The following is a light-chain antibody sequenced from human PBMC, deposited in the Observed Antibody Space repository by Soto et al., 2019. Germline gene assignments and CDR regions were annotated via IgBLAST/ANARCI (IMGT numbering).Light chain of an antibody. Sequence: QPVLTQPPSVSGAPGQRVTISCTGSSSNIGAGYDVHWYQQLPGTAPKLLIYDNSYRPSGVPDRFSGSKSGTSASLAITGLQAEDEADYYCQSYDSSLRLFGTGTKVTVL. V-gene: IGLV1-40*01. CDR1: SSNIGAGYD. CDR3: QSYDSSLRL. CDR2: DNS. J-gene: IGLJ1*01.